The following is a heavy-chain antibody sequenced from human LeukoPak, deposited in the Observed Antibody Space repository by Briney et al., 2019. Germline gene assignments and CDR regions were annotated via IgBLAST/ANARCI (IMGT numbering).Heavy chain of an antibody. CDR3: ARNWFDP. CDR1: GFTVSSDY. Sequence: GGSLRLSCAASGFTVSSDYMSWVRQAPGKGLEWVSVIYSGGSTYYADSVKGRFTISRDKSKNTVYLQMNSLRFENTAMYYCARNWFDPWGQGTLVTVSS. V-gene: IGHV3-53*05. CDR2: IYSGGST. J-gene: IGHJ5*02.